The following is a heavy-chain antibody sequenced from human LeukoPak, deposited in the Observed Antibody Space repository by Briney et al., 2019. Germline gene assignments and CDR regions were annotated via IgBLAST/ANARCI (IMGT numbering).Heavy chain of an antibody. CDR1: GFTFRSYW. J-gene: IGHJ4*02. CDR2: IKEDESAK. CDR3: ATDVGGSLDY. D-gene: IGHD1-26*01. V-gene: IGHV3-7*01. Sequence: GGSLRLSCAASGFTFRSYWMAWVRQAPGKGLEWVANIKEDESAKHQADSVKGRFTISRDNAQNSVYLQMSSPRGEDTAVYYCATDVGGSLDYWGQGTLVTVSS.